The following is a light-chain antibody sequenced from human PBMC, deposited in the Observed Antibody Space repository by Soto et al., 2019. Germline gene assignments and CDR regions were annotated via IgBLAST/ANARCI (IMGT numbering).Light chain of an antibody. J-gene: IGLJ3*02. CDR1: TGAVTNGHY. V-gene: IGLV7-46*01. CDR3: AAWDDSLSGWV. Sequence: QTVVTQEPSLTVSPGGTVTLTCGSSTGAVTNGHYPYWFQQKPGQAPRTLIYDTTNRHSWTPARFSGSLLGGKAALTLSGAQPEDEAEYYCAAWDDSLSGWVFGGGTKLTVL. CDR2: DTT.